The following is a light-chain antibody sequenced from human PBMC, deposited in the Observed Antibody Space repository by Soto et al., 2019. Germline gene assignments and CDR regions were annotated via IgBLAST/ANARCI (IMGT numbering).Light chain of an antibody. CDR3: QQYDNWRPWT. CDR2: RAS. Sequence: EIVMTQSPATLSVSPGERVTLSCRASQSINSNLAWYQQKPGQAPRLLIYRASTRATGIQARFSGSGSGTEFTLTISSLQSEDFAFYYCQQYDNWRPWTFGQGTKVEIK. V-gene: IGKV3-15*01. CDR1: QSINSN. J-gene: IGKJ1*01.